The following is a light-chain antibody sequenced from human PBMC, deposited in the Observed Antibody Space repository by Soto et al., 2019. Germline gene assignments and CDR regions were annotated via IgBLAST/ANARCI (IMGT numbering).Light chain of an antibody. V-gene: IGLV1-40*01. CDR2: GNS. CDR1: SSNIGAGYD. Sequence: QSALTQPPSVSGAPGQRVTISCTGSSSNIGAGYDVHWYQQLPGTAPKLLIYGNSNRPSGVPDRFSGSKSGTSASLAITGLQAEDGADYYCQSYDSSLSGSVFGGGTKLTVL. J-gene: IGLJ2*01. CDR3: QSYDSSLSGSV.